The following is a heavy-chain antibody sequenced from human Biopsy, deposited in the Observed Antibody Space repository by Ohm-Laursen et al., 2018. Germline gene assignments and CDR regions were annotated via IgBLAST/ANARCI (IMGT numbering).Heavy chain of an antibody. CDR2: IHYMGST. V-gene: IGHV4-59*12. CDR1: GGSISSDY. J-gene: IGHJ5*02. Sequence: PSETLSLTCAVSGGSISSDYWSWIRQHPGKGLEWIGYIHYMGSTNYNPSLKSRVTISVDTSKNQFSLRLTSVTAADTAVYYCARDYGSGSLFDPWGQGTLVTVSS. D-gene: IGHD2-15*01. CDR3: ARDYGSGSLFDP.